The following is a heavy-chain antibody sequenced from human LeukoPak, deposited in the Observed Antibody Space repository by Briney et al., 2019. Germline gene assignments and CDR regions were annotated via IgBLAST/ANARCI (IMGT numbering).Heavy chain of an antibody. CDR2: ISGSRGST. V-gene: IGHV3-23*01. Sequence: GGSLRLSCAASGFTFSSYAMSWVPQAPGKGPEWVSAISGSRGSTYSADSVKGRLTICRDNAKNSRFLQMNSLRAEDTAVYYCARESSGYFYWGQGTLVTVSS. CDR3: ARESSGYFY. CDR1: GFTFSSYA. J-gene: IGHJ4*02. D-gene: IGHD3-22*01.